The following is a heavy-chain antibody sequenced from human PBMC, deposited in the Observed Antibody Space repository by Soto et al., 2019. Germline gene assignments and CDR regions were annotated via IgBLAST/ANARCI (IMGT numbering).Heavy chain of an antibody. CDR2: INHSGST. Sequence: TSETLSLTCAVYGGSFSGYYWSWIRQPPGKGLEWIGEINHSGSTNYNPSLKSRVTITVDTSKNQFSLKLSSVTAADTAVYYCARVHNTALDYWGQGTLVTVSS. J-gene: IGHJ4*02. CDR1: GGSFSGYY. D-gene: IGHD5-18*01. V-gene: IGHV4-34*01. CDR3: ARVHNTALDY.